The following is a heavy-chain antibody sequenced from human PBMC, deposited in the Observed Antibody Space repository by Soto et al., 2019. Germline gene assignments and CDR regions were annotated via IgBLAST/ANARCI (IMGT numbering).Heavy chain of an antibody. D-gene: IGHD6-13*01. Sequence: QVQLVESGGGVVQPGRSLRLSCAASGFTFSSYGMHWVRQAPGKGLEWVAAISYDGSNKYYADSVKGRFTITRDNSKNTLYLQMNSMRAEDTAVYYCAKDQGLDSSSWYGAYYYYGMEVWGQGTTVTVSS. CDR1: GFTFSSYG. CDR3: AKDQGLDSSSWYGAYYYYGMEV. J-gene: IGHJ6*02. V-gene: IGHV3-30*18. CDR2: ISYDGSNK.